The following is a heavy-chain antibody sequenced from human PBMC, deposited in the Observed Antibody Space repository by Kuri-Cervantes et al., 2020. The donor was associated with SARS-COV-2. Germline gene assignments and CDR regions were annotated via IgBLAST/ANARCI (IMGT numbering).Heavy chain of an antibody. D-gene: IGHD2-8*01. CDR2: IYYSGST. J-gene: IGHJ3*02. Sequence: SGTLSLTCTVSGGSISSHYWSWIRQPPGKGLEWIGYIYYSGSTNYNPSLKRRVTLTADTSKNQFSLELTSVTAADKAVYYCARQPCTSPSCFPGDDAFDIWGQGTMVTVSS. CDR1: GGSISSHY. V-gene: IGHV4-59*08. CDR3: ARQPCTSPSCFPGDDAFDI.